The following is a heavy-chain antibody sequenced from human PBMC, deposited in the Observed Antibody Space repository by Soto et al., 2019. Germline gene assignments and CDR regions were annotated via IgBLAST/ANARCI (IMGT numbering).Heavy chain of an antibody. D-gene: IGHD2-2*02. CDR3: ARVTGGYCSSTSCYIYNFDY. CDR1: GGSISSYY. J-gene: IGHJ4*02. Sequence: SETLSLTCTVSGGSISSYYWSWIRQPPGKGLEWIGYIYYSGSTNYNPSLKSRVTISVDTSKNQFSLKLSSVTAADTAVYYCARVTGGYCSSTSCYIYNFDYWGQGTLVTVSS. V-gene: IGHV4-59*01. CDR2: IYYSGST.